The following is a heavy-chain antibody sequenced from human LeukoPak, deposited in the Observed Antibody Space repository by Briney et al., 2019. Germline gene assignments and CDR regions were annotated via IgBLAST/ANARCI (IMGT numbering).Heavy chain of an antibody. D-gene: IGHD4-23*01. Sequence: SETLSLTCTVSGYSISSGYYWGWIRQPPGKGLEWIGSIYHSGSTCYNPSLKSRVTISVDTSKNQFSLKLSSVTAADTAVYYCARTTVVTDHYFDYWGQGTLVTVSS. CDR2: IYHSGST. CDR1: GYSISSGYY. V-gene: IGHV4-38-2*02. J-gene: IGHJ4*02. CDR3: ARTTVVTDHYFDY.